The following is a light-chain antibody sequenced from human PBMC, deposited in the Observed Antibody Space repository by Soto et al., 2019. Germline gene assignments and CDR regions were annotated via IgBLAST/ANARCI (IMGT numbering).Light chain of an antibody. Sequence: AIRMTQSPSSLSASAGDRVAIACRASQDVGRYLAWYQQKPGQAPKLLIYGESTLQSGVPSRFSGGGSVTDFTLTISCLQSEDFATYYCQHYKNYPWTFGQGTKVEIK. CDR2: GES. CDR3: QHYKNYPWT. CDR1: QDVGRY. V-gene: IGKV1-8*01. J-gene: IGKJ1*01.